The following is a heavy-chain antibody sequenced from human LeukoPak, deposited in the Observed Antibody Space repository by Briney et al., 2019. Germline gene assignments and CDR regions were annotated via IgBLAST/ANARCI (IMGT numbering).Heavy chain of an antibody. J-gene: IGHJ4*02. Sequence: KSSETLSLTCAVYGGSFSGYYWSWIRQPPGKGLEWIGEIKHSGSTNYNPSRKSRVTISVDTSKNQFSLQLSSVTAADTAVYYCARPPWGSSGWYRYWGQGTLVTVSS. CDR2: IKHSGST. CDR1: GGSFSGYY. CDR3: ARPPWGSSGWYRY. D-gene: IGHD6-19*01. V-gene: IGHV4-34*01.